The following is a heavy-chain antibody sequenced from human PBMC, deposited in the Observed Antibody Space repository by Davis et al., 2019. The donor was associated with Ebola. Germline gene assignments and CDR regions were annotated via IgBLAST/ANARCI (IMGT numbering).Heavy chain of an antibody. D-gene: IGHD3-10*01. CDR2: ISAYNGHT. CDR1: GYTFTSYG. J-gene: IGHJ6*02. CDR3: AKDRFGLHALGYYYYGMDV. Sequence: AASVKVSCKASGYTFTSYGISWVRQAPGQGLEWMGWISAYNGHTNYAQNLQGRLTMTTATSTATAYMELRGLTSDDTAVYYCAKDRFGLHALGYYYYGMDVWGQGTTVTVSS. V-gene: IGHV1-18*01.